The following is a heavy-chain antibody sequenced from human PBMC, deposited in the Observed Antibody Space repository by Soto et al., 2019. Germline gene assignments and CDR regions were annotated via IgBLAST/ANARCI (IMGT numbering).Heavy chain of an antibody. J-gene: IGHJ5*02. CDR2: ISAYNGNT. D-gene: IGHD3-3*01. CDR3: ARVGSIYEFGSGYLWYWFDP. Sequence: ASVKVSCKASGYTFTSYGISWVRQAPGQGHEWMGWISAYNGNTNYAQKLQGRVTMTTDTSTSTAYMELRSLRSDDTAVYYCARVGSIYEFGSGYLWYWFDPWGQGTLVTVS. CDR1: GYTFTSYG. V-gene: IGHV1-18*01.